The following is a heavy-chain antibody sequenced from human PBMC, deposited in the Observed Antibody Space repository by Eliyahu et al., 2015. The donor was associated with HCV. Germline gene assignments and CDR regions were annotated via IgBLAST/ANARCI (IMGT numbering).Heavy chain of an antibody. CDR1: GASMSTYY. CDR2: IYFSGXA. CDR3: ATYTV. V-gene: IGHV4-59*01. Sequence: QVQLQESGPGLVKPPETLSLTCNVSGASMSTYYWSWVRQPPGKGLEWIGYIYFSGXANYNPSLKSRATISIDTSKNQFFLKLNSVTAADTAVYYCATYTVWGQGTLVTVSS. J-gene: IGHJ4*02. D-gene: IGHD2-2*02.